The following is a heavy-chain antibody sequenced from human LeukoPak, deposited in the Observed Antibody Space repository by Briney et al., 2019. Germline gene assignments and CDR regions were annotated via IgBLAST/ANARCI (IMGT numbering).Heavy chain of an antibody. CDR3: ARDQDSRSGQYRRDFDY. V-gene: IGHV7-4-1*02. J-gene: IGHJ4*02. CDR2: INTITGNP. D-gene: IGHD3-3*01. Sequence: ASVKVSCKASGYTFTSFAMNWVRQAPGQGPEWMGWINTITGNPTYAQGFTGRFVFSLDTSVSTAYLQISSLKAEDTAVYYCARDQDSRSGQYRRDFDYWGQGTLVTVSS. CDR1: GYTFTSFA.